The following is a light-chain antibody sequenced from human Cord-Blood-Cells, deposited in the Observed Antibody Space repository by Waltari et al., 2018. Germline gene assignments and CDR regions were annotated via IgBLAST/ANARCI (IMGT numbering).Light chain of an antibody. Sequence: QSALTQPPSASGSPGQSVTISCTGTSSDVGGYNYVSWYQQHPAKAPKLRIYEVSKRPSGVPDRCPGSKSGNTASLTVAGLQAEDEADYYCSSYAGSNVVFGGGTKLTVL. CDR1: SSDVGGYNY. CDR2: EVS. V-gene: IGLV2-8*01. J-gene: IGLJ2*01. CDR3: SSYAGSNVV.